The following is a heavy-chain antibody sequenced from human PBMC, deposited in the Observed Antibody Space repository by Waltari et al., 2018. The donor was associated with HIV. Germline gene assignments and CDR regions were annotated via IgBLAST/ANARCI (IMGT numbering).Heavy chain of an antibody. J-gene: IGHJ4*02. V-gene: IGHV2-70*01. CDR3: ARSPPYYYDSSGYYYRYFDY. D-gene: IGHD3-22*01. CDR1: GFSLSTSGMC. CDR2: IDWDDDK. Sequence: QVTLRESGPALVKPTQTLTLTCTFSGFSLSTSGMCVSWIRQPPGKALEWLALIDWDDDKYNSTSLKTRLTISKDTSKNQVVLTMTNMDPVDTATYYCARSPPYYYDSSGYYYRYFDYWGQGTLVTVSS.